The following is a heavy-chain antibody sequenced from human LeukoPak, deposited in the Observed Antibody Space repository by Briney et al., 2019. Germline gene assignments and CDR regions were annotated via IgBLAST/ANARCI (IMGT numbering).Heavy chain of an antibody. CDR2: IYYTGDT. Sequence: PSETLSLTCAVYGGSFSGLYWSWIRQPPGKGLEWIGSIYYTGDTYYNPSLKSRVTISVDTSKNQFSLKLSSVTAADTALYYCARLRGYTDGNPGYWGQGSLVTVSS. J-gene: IGHJ4*02. V-gene: IGHV4-34*01. CDR1: GGSFSGLY. CDR3: ARLRGYTDGNPGY. D-gene: IGHD5-12*01.